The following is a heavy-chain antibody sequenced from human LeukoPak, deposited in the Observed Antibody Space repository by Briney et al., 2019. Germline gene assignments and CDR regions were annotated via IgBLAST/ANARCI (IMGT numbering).Heavy chain of an antibody. V-gene: IGHV1-18*01. D-gene: IGHD4-17*01. CDR2: IRPYNPST. CDR1: GYTFTNYG. J-gene: IGHJ4*02. CDR3: ARDHLTVTTGDY. Sequence: VSVKVSCKASGYTFTNYGLSWVRQAPGQGLEWMGWIRPYNPSTNYAQKLQGRLTLTTDTSTNTACMELRSLTSDDTAVYYCARDHLTVTTGDYWGQGTLVTVSS.